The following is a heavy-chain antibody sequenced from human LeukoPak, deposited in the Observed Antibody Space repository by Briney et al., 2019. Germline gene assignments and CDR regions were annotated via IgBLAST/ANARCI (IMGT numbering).Heavy chain of an antibody. D-gene: IGHD1-14*01. V-gene: IGHV1-69*01. CDR3: ARSVGYSRDYQPGFFDY. CDR1: GGSFSRYG. CDR2: IIPMFGTA. J-gene: IGHJ4*02. Sequence: SVKVSCKTSGGSFSRYGLTWVRQAPGQGLDWMGGIIPMFGTADYAQRFQGRVTITADESTSTAYMEMSSLTSDDTAVYYCARSVGYSRDYQPGFFDYWGQGTLVSVSS.